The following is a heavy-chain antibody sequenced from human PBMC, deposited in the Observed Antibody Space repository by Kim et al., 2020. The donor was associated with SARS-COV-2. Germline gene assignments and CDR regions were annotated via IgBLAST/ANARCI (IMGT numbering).Heavy chain of an antibody. Sequence: ASVKVSCKASGYTFTSYGISWVRQAPGQGLEWMGWISAYNGNTNYAQKLQGRVTMTTDTSTSTAYMELRSLRSDDTAVYYCARALYYDILTGYPNRGRGMDVWGQGTTVTVSS. J-gene: IGHJ6*02. CDR2: ISAYNGNT. V-gene: IGHV1-18*04. CDR3: ARALYYDILTGYPNRGRGMDV. CDR1: GYTFTSYG. D-gene: IGHD3-9*01.